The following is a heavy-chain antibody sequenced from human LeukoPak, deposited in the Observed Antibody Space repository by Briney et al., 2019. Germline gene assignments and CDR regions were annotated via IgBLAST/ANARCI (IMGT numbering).Heavy chain of an antibody. CDR2: INPNSGGT. D-gene: IGHD5-24*01. CDR1: GYTFTSYA. V-gene: IGHV1-2*06. J-gene: IGHJ4*02. CDR3: ARPLGGDGYNYVGFGY. Sequence: ASVKVSCKASGYTFTSYAMNWVRQAPGQGLEWMGRINPNSGGTNYAQKFQGRVTMTRDTSISTAYLQWSSLKASDTAMYYCARPLGGDGYNYVGFGYWGQGTLVTVSS.